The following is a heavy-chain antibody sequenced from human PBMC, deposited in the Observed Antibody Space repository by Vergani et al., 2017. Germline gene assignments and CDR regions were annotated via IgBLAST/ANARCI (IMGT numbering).Heavy chain of an antibody. V-gene: IGHV3-30*18. Sequence: QVQLVESGGGVVQSGRSLRLSCAASRFTFSNYAMHWVRQAPGKGLEWVAFIQFDGSNQYYADSVKGRFTLSRDFSKNTLYLQMNSLRTDDTATYYCAKHFRGWGIDYWGQGTQVIVSS. D-gene: IGHD3-16*01. CDR2: IQFDGSNQ. J-gene: IGHJ4*02. CDR3: AKHFRGWGIDY. CDR1: RFTFSNYA.